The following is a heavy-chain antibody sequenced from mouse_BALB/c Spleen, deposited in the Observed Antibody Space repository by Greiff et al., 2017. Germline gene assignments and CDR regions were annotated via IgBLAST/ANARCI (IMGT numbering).Heavy chain of an antibody. CDR2: ISNLAYSI. D-gene: IGHD1-1*01. CDR3: ASGVVANRYWYFDV. Sequence: DVKLVESGGGLVQPGGSRKLSCAASGFTFSDYGMAWVRQAPGKGPEWVAFISNLAYSIYYADTVTGRFTISRENTKNTLYLEMSSLRSEDTAMYYCASGVVANRYWYFDVWGAGTTVTVSS. CDR1: GFTFSDYG. J-gene: IGHJ1*01. V-gene: IGHV5-15*02.